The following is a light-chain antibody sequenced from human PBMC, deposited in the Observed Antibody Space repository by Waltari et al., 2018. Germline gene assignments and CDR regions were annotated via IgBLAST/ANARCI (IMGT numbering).Light chain of an antibody. CDR1: QSLLHSDGKNY. CDR2: EVS. J-gene: IGKJ1*01. Sequence: DVVFTQSPRPLSVTPCQPASIPCNSTQSLLHSDGKNYLYWSLQRPGQSPQLLMYEVSRRFSGVPDRFSASGSGTDFTLRISRVEAEDAAVYYCMQGIHLPWTFGHGTKVEI. V-gene: IGKV2-29*02. CDR3: MQGIHLPWT.